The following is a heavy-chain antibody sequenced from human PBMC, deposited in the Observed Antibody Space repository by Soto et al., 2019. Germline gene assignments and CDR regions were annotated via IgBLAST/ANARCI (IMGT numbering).Heavy chain of an antibody. Sequence: QVQLVQSGAEVKKPGSSVKVSCKASGGTISSYTISWVRQAPGQGLEWMGRIIPILGIANYAQKFQGRVTITADKYTSTAYMELSSLRSEDTAVYYCAREGVAAADFDYWGQGTLVTVSS. V-gene: IGHV1-69*08. CDR2: IIPILGIA. CDR3: AREGVAAADFDY. CDR1: GGTISSYT. D-gene: IGHD6-13*01. J-gene: IGHJ4*02.